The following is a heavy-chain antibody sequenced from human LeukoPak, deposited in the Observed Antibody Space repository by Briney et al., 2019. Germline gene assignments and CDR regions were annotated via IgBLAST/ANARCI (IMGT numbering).Heavy chain of an antibody. CDR1: GFSFSSYA. V-gene: IGHV3-23*01. CDR2: SSGSGDSA. Sequence: PGGSLRLSCEATGFSFSSYAMSWVRQAPGEWLEWVSASSGSGDSADYADALKGRFTISRDDSKNTLYLQLNSLRADDTALYFCARETTVTFPDAFDIWGRGTMVTVSS. D-gene: IGHD4-17*01. J-gene: IGHJ3*02. CDR3: ARETTVTFPDAFDI.